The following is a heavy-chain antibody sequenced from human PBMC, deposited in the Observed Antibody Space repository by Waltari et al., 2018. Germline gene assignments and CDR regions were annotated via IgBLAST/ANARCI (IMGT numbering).Heavy chain of an antibody. CDR1: GGSISSSSYY. CDR3: ARHEAGPTYFDY. Sequence: QLQLQESGPGLVKPSETLSLTCTVSGGSISSSSYYWAWIRQPPGKGLEWIGSIYYSGSTYYYNPSLKSRVTMSLDTSKNHVSLNLSSVTAADTAVFYCARHEAGPTYFDYWGQGTLVTVSS. CDR2: IYYSGSTY. J-gene: IGHJ4*02. V-gene: IGHV4-39*01.